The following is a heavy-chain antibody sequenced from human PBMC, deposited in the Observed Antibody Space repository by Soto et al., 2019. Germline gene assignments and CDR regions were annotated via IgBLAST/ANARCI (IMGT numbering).Heavy chain of an antibody. Sequence: GGSLRLSCAASGFTFSSYAMSWVHQAPGKGLEWVSAISGSGGSTYYADSVKGRFTISRDNSKNTLYLQMNSLRAEDTAVYYCARIAARQHGYFDYWGQGTLVTVSS. D-gene: IGHD6-6*01. J-gene: IGHJ4*02. V-gene: IGHV3-23*01. CDR3: ARIAARQHGYFDY. CDR2: ISGSGGST. CDR1: GFTFSSYA.